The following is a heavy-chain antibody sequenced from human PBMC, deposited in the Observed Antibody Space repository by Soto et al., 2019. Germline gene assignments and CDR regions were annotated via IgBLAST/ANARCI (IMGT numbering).Heavy chain of an antibody. CDR2: IWYDGSNK. V-gene: IGHV3-33*08. CDR1: GFTFSSYG. D-gene: IGHD2-2*02. J-gene: IGHJ4*02. CDR3: ARGPLHCSSTSCYTWYFDY. Sequence: RGSLRLSCAASGFTFSSYGMHWVRQAPGKGLEWVAVIWYDGSNKYYADSVKGRFTISRDNSKNTLYLQMNSLRAEDTAVYYCARGPLHCSSTSCYTWYFDYWGQGTLVTVSS.